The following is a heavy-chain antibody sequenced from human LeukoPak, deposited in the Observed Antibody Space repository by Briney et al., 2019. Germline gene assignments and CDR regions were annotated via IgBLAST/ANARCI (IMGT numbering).Heavy chain of an antibody. D-gene: IGHD5-18*01. J-gene: IGHJ4*02. Sequence: GGSLRLSCAASGFTFSSYSMTWVRQAPGKRLEWVSYISSSSSTIYYADSVKGRFTISRDNAKNSLYLQMNSLRAEDTAVYYCARDQGPGYSYGQWPYFDYWGQGTLVTVSS. CDR3: ARDQGPGYSYGQWPYFDY. CDR2: ISSSSSTI. V-gene: IGHV3-48*01. CDR1: GFTFSSYS.